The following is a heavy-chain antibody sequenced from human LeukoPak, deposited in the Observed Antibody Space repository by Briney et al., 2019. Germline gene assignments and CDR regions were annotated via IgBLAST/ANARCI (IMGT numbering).Heavy chain of an antibody. CDR2: MNPNSGNT. J-gene: IGHJ6*03. CDR3: ARRPTQLGYYSYYMDV. Sequence: ASVKVSCKASGYTFTSYDINWVRQATGQGLEWMGWMNPNSGNTGYAQKFQGRVTMTRNTSISTAYMELSSMRSEDTAVYYCARRPTQLGYYSYYMDVWGKGTTVTVSS. D-gene: IGHD6-6*01. CDR1: GYTFTSYD. V-gene: IGHV1-8*01.